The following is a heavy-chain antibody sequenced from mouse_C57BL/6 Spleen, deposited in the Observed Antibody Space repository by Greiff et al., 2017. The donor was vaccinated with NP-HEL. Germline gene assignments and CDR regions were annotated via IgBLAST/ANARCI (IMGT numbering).Heavy chain of an antibody. CDR2: ILPGSGST. D-gene: IGHD2-2*01. Sequence: VQRVESGAELMKPGASVKLSCKATGYTFTGYWIEWVKQRPGHGLEWIGEILPGSGSTNYNEKFKGKATFTADKSSNTAYMQLSSLTTEDSAFYDCARLWGYGDFDYWGQGTTLTVSS. CDR1: GYTFTGYW. J-gene: IGHJ2*01. V-gene: IGHV1-9*01. CDR3: ARLWGYGDFDY.